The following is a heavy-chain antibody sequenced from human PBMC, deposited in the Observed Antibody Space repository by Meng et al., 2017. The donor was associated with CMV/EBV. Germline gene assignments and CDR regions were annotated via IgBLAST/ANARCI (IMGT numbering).Heavy chain of an antibody. V-gene: IGHV3-73*01. CDR1: GFTFSGSA. Sequence: GGSLRLSCAASGFTFSGSAMHWVRQASGKGLEWVGRIRSKANSYATAYAASVKGRFTISRDDSKNTAYLQMNSLKTEDTAVYYCTRVDTAMGYYYYYGMDVWGQGTTVTVSS. CDR2: IRSKANSYAT. D-gene: IGHD5-18*01. CDR3: TRVDTAMGYYYYYGMDV. J-gene: IGHJ6*02.